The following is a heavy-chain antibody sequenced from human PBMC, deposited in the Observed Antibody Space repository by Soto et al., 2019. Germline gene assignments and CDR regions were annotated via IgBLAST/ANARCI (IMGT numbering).Heavy chain of an antibody. CDR1: GGTFSSSA. CDR3: AIDRCTSSVGFDP. D-gene: IGHD4-17*01. J-gene: IGHJ5*02. V-gene: IGHV1-69*12. Sequence: QVQLVQSGAEVKKVGSSVKVSCKGPGGTFSSSAMSWMRQAPGQGLEWMGGITATFGAVNYAQKFQGRLTITADEFTDTAYMELGCLTSGDSAVYYCAIDRCTSSVGFDPWGQGTVVSVSS. CDR2: ITATFGAV.